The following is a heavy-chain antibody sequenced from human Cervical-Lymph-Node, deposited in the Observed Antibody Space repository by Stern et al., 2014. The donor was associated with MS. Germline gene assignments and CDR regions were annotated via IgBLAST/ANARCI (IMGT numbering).Heavy chain of an antibody. V-gene: IGHV1-46*03. CDR2: INPTVGTT. CDR3: ARDLLQYTGYGMDV. CDR1: GYTFTAYY. D-gene: IGHD3-3*01. J-gene: IGHJ6*02. Sequence: VQLVESGAEVKKPGASVKVSCKASGYTFTAYYMHWVRQAPGQGLEWMGLINPTVGTTSYARKFQGRVTMTRDTSTSTVYMELRSLRSEDTAVYYCARDLLQYTGYGMDVWGQGTTVTVFS.